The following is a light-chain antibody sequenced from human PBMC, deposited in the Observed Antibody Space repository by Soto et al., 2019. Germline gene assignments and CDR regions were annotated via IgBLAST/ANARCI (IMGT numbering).Light chain of an antibody. Sequence: EIVMTQSPATLSVSPGERATLSCRASQSVSSNLAWYQQTPGRAPRLLIYGASTRATGIPARFSGSGSGTEFTLTISSLQSEDFAVYYCQQYNSWPRTFGQGTKVEIK. V-gene: IGKV3-15*01. CDR1: QSVSSN. J-gene: IGKJ1*01. CDR2: GAS. CDR3: QQYNSWPRT.